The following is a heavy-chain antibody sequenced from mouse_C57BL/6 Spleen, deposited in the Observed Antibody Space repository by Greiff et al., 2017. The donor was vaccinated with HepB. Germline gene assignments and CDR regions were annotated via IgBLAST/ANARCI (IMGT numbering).Heavy chain of an antibody. V-gene: IGHV1-50*01. CDR1: GYTFTSYW. CDR3: ARSHYGRYFDV. D-gene: IGHD1-1*01. CDR2: IDPSDSYT. Sequence: QVHVKQPGAELVKPGASVKLSCKASGYTFTSYWMQWVKQRPGQGLEWIGEIDPSDSYTNYNQKFKGKATLTVDTSSSTAYMQLSSLTSEDSAVYYCARSHYGRYFDVWGTGTTVTVSS. J-gene: IGHJ1*03.